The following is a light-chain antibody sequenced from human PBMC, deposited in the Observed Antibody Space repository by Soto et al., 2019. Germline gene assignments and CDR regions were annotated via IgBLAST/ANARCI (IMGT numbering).Light chain of an antibody. CDR1: QSVNKN. Sequence: EVVMTQSPETPSVSPGERATLSCRASQSVNKNLAWYQQKPGQSPMLLFYDASTRAPGVPARFSGSGSGTEFTLTISSLQSEDFAVYYCQQYSNWPPITFGQGTRLEIK. V-gene: IGKV3-15*01. CDR3: QQYSNWPPIT. J-gene: IGKJ5*01. CDR2: DAS.